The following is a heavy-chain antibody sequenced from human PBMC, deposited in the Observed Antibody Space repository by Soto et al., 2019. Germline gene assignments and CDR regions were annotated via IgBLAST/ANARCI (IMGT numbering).Heavy chain of an antibody. CDR3: ARGGNSELKWFGP. J-gene: IGHJ5*02. D-gene: IGHD5-12*01. CDR1: GYSFTSYW. V-gene: IGHV5-51*01. CDR2: IYPIYSDT. Sequence: PGESLKISCKGSGYSFTSYWIFWVRQMPVKGLELMGIIYPIYSDTRYSPSLQGHVTISVYKSVSTAYLQLISVKAADTAMYYCARGGNSELKWFGPWGQGTLVTVSS.